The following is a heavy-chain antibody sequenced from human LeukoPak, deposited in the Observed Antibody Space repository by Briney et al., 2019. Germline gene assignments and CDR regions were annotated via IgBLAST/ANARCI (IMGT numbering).Heavy chain of an antibody. D-gene: IGHD3-3*01. CDR2: ISGSGGAT. CDR1: GFTFSSYA. Sequence: GGSLRLSCAASGFTFSSYAMSWVRQAPGKGLEWVSAISGSGGATYYADSVKGRFTISRDNSKNTLYLQMNSLRAEDRAVYYCAKSIDFWSGYSDYWGQGTLVTVSS. V-gene: IGHV3-23*01. J-gene: IGHJ4*02. CDR3: AKSIDFWSGYSDY.